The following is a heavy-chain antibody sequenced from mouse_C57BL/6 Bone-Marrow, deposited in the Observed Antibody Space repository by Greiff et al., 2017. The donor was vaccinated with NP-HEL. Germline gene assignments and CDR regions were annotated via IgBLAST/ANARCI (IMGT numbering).Heavy chain of an antibody. CDR3: ARRTTVVDWDVDV. D-gene: IGHD1-1*01. CDR2: INPSSGYT. V-gene: IGHV1-7*01. J-gene: IGHJ1*03. CDR1: GYTFTSYW. Sequence: VQLQQSGAELAKPGASVKLSCKASGYTFTSYWMHWVKQRPGQGLEWIGYINPSSGYTKYNQKFKDKATLTADKSSSTAYMQLSSLTYEDSAVYYCARRTTVVDWDVDVWGTGTTVTGSS.